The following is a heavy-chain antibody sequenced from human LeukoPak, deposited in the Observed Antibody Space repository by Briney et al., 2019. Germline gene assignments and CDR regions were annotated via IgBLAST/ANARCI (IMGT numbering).Heavy chain of an antibody. CDR1: AFTFSTYA. CDR2: ISGGAGST. CDR3: AKDKYNFWSGSNYYYMDV. V-gene: IGHV3-23*01. Sequence: GGSLRLSCAASAFTFSTYAMGWVRQAPGKGLECVSVISGGAGSTYYADSVKGRFTISRDNSKNTLFLQMNSLRAEDTAVYYCAKDKYNFWSGSNYYYMDVWGKGTTVTVSS. J-gene: IGHJ6*03. D-gene: IGHD3-3*01.